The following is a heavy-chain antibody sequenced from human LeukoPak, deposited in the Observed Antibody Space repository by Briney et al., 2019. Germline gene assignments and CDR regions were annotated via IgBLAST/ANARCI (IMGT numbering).Heavy chain of an antibody. CDR2: INHSGST. CDR3: ARAVGGVIAVAGTLYFDY. D-gene: IGHD6-19*01. J-gene: IGHJ4*02. V-gene: IGHV4-34*01. Sequence: SETLSLTCAVYGGSFSGYYWSWIRQPPGKGLEWIGEINHSGSTNYNPSLKSRVTISVDTSKNQFSLKLSSVTAADTAVYYCARAVGGVIAVAGTLYFDYWGQRTLVTVSS. CDR1: GGSFSGYY.